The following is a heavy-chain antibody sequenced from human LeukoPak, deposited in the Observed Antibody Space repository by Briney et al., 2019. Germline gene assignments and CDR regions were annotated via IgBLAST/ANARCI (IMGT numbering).Heavy chain of an antibody. Sequence: SKTLSLTCTVSGGSISSSSYYWGWIRQPPGKGLEWIGEIIDTGSTKYNSSLKSRVTISVDTSKNQFPLSLDSVTAADTAVYYCARGLASGYPPIPFDYWGQGTLVTVSS. CDR2: IIDTGST. D-gene: IGHD3-3*01. V-gene: IGHV4-39*06. CDR3: ARGLASGYPPIPFDY. CDR1: GGSISSSSYY. J-gene: IGHJ4*02.